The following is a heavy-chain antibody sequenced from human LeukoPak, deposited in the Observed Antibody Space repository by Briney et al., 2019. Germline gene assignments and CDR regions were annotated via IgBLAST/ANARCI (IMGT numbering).Heavy chain of an antibody. CDR1: GYSFTSYW. J-gene: IGHJ5*02. CDR2: IYPGDSDT. CDR3: ARLRGKGLPGSWFDP. D-gene: IGHD3-10*01. V-gene: IGHV5-51*01. Sequence: GESLKISCKGSGYSFTSYWIGWVRQMPGKGLEWMGIIYPGDSDTRYSPSFQGQVTISADKSISTAYLQWSSLKASDTAMYYCARLRGKGLPGSWFDPWGQGTLVTVSS.